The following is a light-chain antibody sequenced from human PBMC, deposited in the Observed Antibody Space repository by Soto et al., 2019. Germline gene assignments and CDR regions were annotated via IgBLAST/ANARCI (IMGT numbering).Light chain of an antibody. V-gene: IGLV1-44*01. J-gene: IGLJ1*01. CDR3: ATWDDSLDGPI. Sequence: QSVLTQPPSASGTPGQRVTISCSGSNSNIGSFTVNWYQQLPGTAPKLLIYNNNQRPSGVPDRFSGSKSGTSASLAISGLQSEDEADYYCATWDDSLDGPIFGTGTKVTVL. CDR2: NNN. CDR1: NSNIGSFT.